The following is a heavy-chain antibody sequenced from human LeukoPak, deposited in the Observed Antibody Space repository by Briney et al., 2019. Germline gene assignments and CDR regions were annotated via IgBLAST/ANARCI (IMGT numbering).Heavy chain of an antibody. Sequence: GASVNVSCKVSGYTLTELSMHCVRQAPGKGLEWMGGFDPEDGETTYAQKFQGRVTMTEDTSTDTAYMELSSLRSEDTAVYYCATSVIVLMVYANDAFDIWGQGTMVTVSS. CDR2: FDPEDGET. CDR1: GYTLTELS. D-gene: IGHD2-8*01. CDR3: ATSVIVLMVYANDAFDI. V-gene: IGHV1-24*01. J-gene: IGHJ3*02.